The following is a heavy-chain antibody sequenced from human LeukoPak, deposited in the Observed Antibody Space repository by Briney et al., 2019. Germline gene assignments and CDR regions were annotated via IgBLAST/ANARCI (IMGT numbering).Heavy chain of an antibody. J-gene: IGHJ5*02. D-gene: IGHD2-15*01. Sequence: SETLSLTCTVSGGSIGSYYWSWIRQPPGKGLEWIGYIYYSGSTNYNPSLKSRVTISVDTSKNQFSLKLSSVTAADTAVYYCARVIRYCSGGSCYAPAFDPWGQGTLVTVSS. V-gene: IGHV4-59*01. CDR1: GGSIGSYY. CDR2: IYYSGST. CDR3: ARVIRYCSGGSCYAPAFDP.